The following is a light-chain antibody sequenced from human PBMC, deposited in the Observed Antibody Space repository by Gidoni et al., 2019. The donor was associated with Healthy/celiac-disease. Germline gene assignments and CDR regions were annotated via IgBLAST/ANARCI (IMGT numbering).Light chain of an antibody. CDR1: QGINSY. CDR3: QQYYSYPRT. Sequence: AIRMIQSPSSFSASTGDRVTITCRASQGINSYLAWYQQKPGKAPKLLIYAASTLQSGVPSRFSGSGSGTDFTLTISCLQSEDFATYYCQQYYSYPRTFGGGTKVEIK. J-gene: IGKJ4*01. V-gene: IGKV1-8*01. CDR2: AAS.